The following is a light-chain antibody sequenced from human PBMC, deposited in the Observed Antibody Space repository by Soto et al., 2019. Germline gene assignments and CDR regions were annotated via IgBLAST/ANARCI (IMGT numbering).Light chain of an antibody. CDR2: GAS. CDR1: QSVSSN. Sequence: EIVMTQSPATLSVSPGERATLSCRASQSVSSNLAWYQQKPGQAPRLLIYGASTRATGIPARFSGSGSGTEFTLTISSLQSEDFAVYYCQQYDGSPRTFGQGTKVEI. J-gene: IGKJ1*01. V-gene: IGKV3-15*01. CDR3: QQYDGSPRT.